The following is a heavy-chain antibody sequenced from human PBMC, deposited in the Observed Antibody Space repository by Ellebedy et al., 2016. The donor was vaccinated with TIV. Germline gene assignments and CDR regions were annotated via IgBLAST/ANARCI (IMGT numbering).Heavy chain of an antibody. D-gene: IGHD3-16*01. V-gene: IGHV3-23*01. CDR2: ISGSGGST. J-gene: IGHJ3*02. CDR3: AARRGGVQRPFDI. CDR1: GFTFSSYA. Sequence: GESLKISCAASGFTFSSYAMSWVRQAPGKGLEWVSTISGSGGSTYYADSVKGRFTISRDNSKNTLYLQMNSLRAEDTAVYYCAARRGGVQRPFDIWGQGTMVTVSS.